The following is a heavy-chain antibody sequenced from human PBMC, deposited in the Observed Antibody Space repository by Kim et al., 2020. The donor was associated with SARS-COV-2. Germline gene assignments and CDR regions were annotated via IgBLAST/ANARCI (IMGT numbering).Heavy chain of an antibody. CDR1: GFTFSDYY. V-gene: IGHV3-11*01. Sequence: GGSLRLSCAASGFTFSDYYMSWIRQAPGKGLEWISYISGGADHIYYGDSVKGRFTISRDNAKKSLYLQMNSLRAEDTAVYHCASGWQSAARGNWFEPWG. CDR3: ASGWQSAARGNWFEP. J-gene: IGHJ5*02. CDR2: ISGGADHI. D-gene: IGHD6-13*01.